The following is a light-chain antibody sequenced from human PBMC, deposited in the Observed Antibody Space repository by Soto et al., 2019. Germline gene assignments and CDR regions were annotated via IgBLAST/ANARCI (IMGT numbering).Light chain of an antibody. CDR1: SSDVGGYNY. CDR2: DVN. V-gene: IGLV2-11*01. Sequence: QSALTQPRSVSGSPGHSVTISCTGTSSDVGGYNYVSWYQQRPGKAPKLLIYDVNKRPSGVPDRFSGSKSGNTASLTISGLQAEDDADYYCCSYADTLYVFGTGTKLTVL. CDR3: CSYADTLYV. J-gene: IGLJ1*01.